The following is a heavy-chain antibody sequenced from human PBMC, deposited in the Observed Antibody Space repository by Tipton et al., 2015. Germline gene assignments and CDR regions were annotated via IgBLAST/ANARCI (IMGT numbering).Heavy chain of an antibody. CDR3: VRHGPLLRGIYFYYSMDV. CDR1: GGSISSIVYY. D-gene: IGHD3-10*01. Sequence: GLVKTSETLSLTCGVSGGSISSIVYYWGWIRQPPGKGLERIGTIDHSGKTYYNPSLKSRLTISLDTSENQFSLILTSVTAADTAVYFCVRHGPLLRGIYFYYSMDVWGHGTTVTVSS. CDR2: IDHSGKT. V-gene: IGHV4-39*01. J-gene: IGHJ6*02.